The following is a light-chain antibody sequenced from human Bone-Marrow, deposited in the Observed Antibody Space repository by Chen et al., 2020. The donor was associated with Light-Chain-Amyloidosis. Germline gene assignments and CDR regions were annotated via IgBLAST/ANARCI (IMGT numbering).Light chain of an antibody. CDR1: NIGSTS. CDR2: DDS. V-gene: IGLV3-21*02. J-gene: IGLJ3*02. Sequence: YVLTQPSSVSVAPGQTATIACGGNNIGSTSVHWYQQTPGQAPLLVVYDDSDRPSGIPGRLSGSNSGTAAILTSGRDEAGDEADYYCQVENRSSDRPMFGGGTKLTVL. CDR3: QVENRSSDRPM.